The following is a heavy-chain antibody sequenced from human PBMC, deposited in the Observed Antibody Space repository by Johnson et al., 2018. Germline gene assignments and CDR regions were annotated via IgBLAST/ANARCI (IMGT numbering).Heavy chain of an antibody. CDR2: IKHDGSEK. V-gene: IGHV3-7*01. CDR3: ARDYLRPSSQDPTVYYYYYGMDV. J-gene: IGHJ6*02. D-gene: IGHD2-2*01. CDR1: GFTFSSYW. Sequence: EVQLVESGGGLVQXGGSXRLXCAASGFTFSSYWMSWVRQAPGKGLEWVANIKHDGSEKYYVDSVKGRFPLSRENAKNSLYLQMNSLRAEDTAVYYCARDYLRPSSQDPTVYYYYYGMDVWGQGTTVTVSS.